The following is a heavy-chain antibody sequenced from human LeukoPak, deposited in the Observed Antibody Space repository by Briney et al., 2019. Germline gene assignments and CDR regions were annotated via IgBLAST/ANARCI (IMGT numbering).Heavy chain of an antibody. Sequence: GGSLGLSCAASGFTFSSYSMNWVRQAPGKGLEWVSSISSSSSYIYYADSVKDRFTISRDNAKNSLYLQMNSLRAEDTAVYYCATGTSYGDYLFDYWGQGTLVTVSS. V-gene: IGHV3-21*01. CDR2: ISSSSSYI. D-gene: IGHD4-17*01. CDR1: GFTFSSYS. CDR3: ATGTSYGDYLFDY. J-gene: IGHJ4*02.